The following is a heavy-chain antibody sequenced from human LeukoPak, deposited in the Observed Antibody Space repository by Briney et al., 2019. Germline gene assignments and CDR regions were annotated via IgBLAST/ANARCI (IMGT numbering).Heavy chain of an antibody. V-gene: IGHV3-21*04. J-gene: IGHJ6*03. D-gene: IGHD3-10*01. CDR1: GFTFSSYS. CDR3: ARSRYYYGSGSYYYMDV. Sequence: GGSLRLSCAASGFTFSSYSMNWVRQAPGKGLEWVSSISSSSSYIYYADSVKGRFTISRDNAKNSLYLQMNSLRAEDTAVYYCARSRYYYGSGSYYYMDVWGKGTTVTISS. CDR2: ISSSSSYI.